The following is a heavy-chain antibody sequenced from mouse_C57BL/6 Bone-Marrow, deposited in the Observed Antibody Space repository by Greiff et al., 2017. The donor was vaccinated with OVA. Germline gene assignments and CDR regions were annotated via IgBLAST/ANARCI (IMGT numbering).Heavy chain of an antibody. Sequence: VQLKESGAELARPGASVKLSCKASGYTFTSYGISWVKQRTGQGLEWIGEIYPRSGNTYYNEKFKGKATLTADKSSSTAYMELRSLTSEDSAVYFCARSPITTVVDYWGQGTTLTVSS. CDR1: GYTFTSYG. D-gene: IGHD1-1*01. CDR2: IYPRSGNT. J-gene: IGHJ2*01. CDR3: ARSPITTVVDY. V-gene: IGHV1-81*01.